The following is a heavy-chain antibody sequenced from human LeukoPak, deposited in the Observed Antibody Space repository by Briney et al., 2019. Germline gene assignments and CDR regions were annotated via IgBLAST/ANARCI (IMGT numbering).Heavy chain of an antibody. CDR1: GYSFTSYW. CDR3: ARHSPSVLEWLFGPVDY. J-gene: IGHJ4*02. D-gene: IGHD3-3*01. V-gene: IGHV5-51*01. Sequence: GESLKISCKGSGYSFTSYWIGWVRQMPGKGLERMGIIYPGDSDTRYSPSFQGQVTISADKSISTAYLQWSSLKASDTAMYYCARHSPSVLEWLFGPVDYWGQGTLVTVSS. CDR2: IYPGDSDT.